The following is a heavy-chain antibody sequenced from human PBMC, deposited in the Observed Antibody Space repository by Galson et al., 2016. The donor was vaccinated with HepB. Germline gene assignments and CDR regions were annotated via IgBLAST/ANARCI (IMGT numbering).Heavy chain of an antibody. Sequence: SLRLSCAASGFSFSHYVMHWVRQAPGRGLEWVSVLSEYGEIHYADSVEGRFTISRDDSKNTLYLQMNSLRAEDTAVYYCAKKGVAAVPGNNWFDSRGQGTLVSVSS. D-gene: IGHD6-19*01. J-gene: IGHJ5*01. CDR1: GFSFSHYV. CDR3: AKKGVAAVPGNNWFDS. CDR2: LSEYGEI. V-gene: IGHV3-23*01.